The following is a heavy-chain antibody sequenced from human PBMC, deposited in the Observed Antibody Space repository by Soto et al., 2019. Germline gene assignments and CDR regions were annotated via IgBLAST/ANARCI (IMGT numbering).Heavy chain of an antibody. V-gene: IGHV3-30-3*01. CDR1: GFTFSSYA. Sequence: GGSLRLSCAASGFTFSSYAMHWVRQAPGKGLEWVAVISYDGSNKYYADSVKGRFTISRDNSKNTLYLQMNSLRAEDTAVYYCARSMVRGNNDYWGQGTLVTSPQ. CDR2: ISYDGSNK. J-gene: IGHJ4*02. D-gene: IGHD3-10*01. CDR3: ARSMVRGNNDY.